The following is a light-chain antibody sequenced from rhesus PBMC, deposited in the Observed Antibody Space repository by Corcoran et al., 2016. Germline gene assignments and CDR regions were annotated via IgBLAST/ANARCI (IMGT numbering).Light chain of an antibody. CDR2: KVS. Sequence: EVVMTQSPLSLPVSPGQSASFSCRSSQSIVNSDGKTYLNWLQQKSGQPPRGLIYKVSKRESWVPDRFSGSGAGTDLTLKSSRVRAGYSEVYNSRQGTTVPWTVGQGTKVDIE. J-gene: IGKJ1*01. CDR1: QSIVNSDGKTY. CDR3: RQGTTVPWT. V-gene: IGKV2S8*01.